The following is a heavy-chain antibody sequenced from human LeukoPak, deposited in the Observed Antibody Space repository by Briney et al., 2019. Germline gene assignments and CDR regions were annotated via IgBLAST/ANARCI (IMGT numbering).Heavy chain of an antibody. D-gene: IGHD6-13*01. CDR1: GFTFSSYW. CDR3: ARDSYWRYSSSWGYFQH. Sequence: PGGSLRLSCAASGFTFSSYWMSWVRQAPGKGLEWVANIKQDGSEKYYVDSVKGRFTISRDNAKNSLYLQMNSLRAEDTAVYYCARDSYWRYSSSWGYFQHWGQGTLVTVSS. V-gene: IGHV3-7*01. J-gene: IGHJ1*01. CDR2: IKQDGSEK.